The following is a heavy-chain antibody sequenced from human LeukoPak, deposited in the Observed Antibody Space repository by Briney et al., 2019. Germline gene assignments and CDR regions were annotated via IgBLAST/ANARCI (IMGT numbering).Heavy chain of an antibody. D-gene: IGHD3-10*01. Sequence: PGGSLRLSCAASAFTFSSSAMHWVRPAPGKGLEWVVVISYDGSNKYYPDSVKGRFTISRDNSKNTLYLQMNSLRAEATAVYYCARAMVRGVITAPFDYWGQGTLVTVSS. CDR3: ARAMVRGVITAPFDY. J-gene: IGHJ4*02. V-gene: IGHV3-30-3*01. CDR1: AFTFSSSA. CDR2: ISYDGSNK.